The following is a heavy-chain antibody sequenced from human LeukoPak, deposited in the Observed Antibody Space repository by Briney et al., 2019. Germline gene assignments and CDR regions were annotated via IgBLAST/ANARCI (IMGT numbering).Heavy chain of an antibody. CDR3: ARVPITAVGTWFDP. CDR2: IYPGDSDT. J-gene: IGHJ5*02. V-gene: IGHV5-51*01. Sequence: GESLKISCKGSGYSFTSYWIGWVRPMPGKGLEWMGIIYPGDSDTRYSPSFQGQVTISADKSISAAYLQWNSLKASDTAIYYCARVPITAVGTWFDPWGQGTLVTVSS. CDR1: GYSFTSYW. D-gene: IGHD6-13*01.